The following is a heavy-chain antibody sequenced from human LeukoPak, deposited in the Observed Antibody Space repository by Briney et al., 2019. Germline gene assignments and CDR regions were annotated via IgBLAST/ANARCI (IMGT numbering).Heavy chain of an antibody. Sequence: PSETLSLTCTVSGGSISSSSYYWGWIRQPPGKGLEWIGSIYYSGSTYYNPSLKSRVTISVDTSKNQFSLKLSSVTAADTAVYYCARAPEVGATSACDYWGQGTLVTVSS. V-gene: IGHV4-39*07. J-gene: IGHJ4*02. CDR3: ARAPEVGATSACDY. D-gene: IGHD1-26*01. CDR1: GGSISSSSYY. CDR2: IYYSGST.